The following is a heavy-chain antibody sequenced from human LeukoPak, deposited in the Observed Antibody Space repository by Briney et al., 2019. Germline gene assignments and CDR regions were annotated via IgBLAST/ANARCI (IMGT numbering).Heavy chain of an antibody. CDR2: INHSGST. Sequence: SETLSLTCAVYGGSFSGYYWSWIRQPPGKGLEWIGEINHSGSTNYNPSLKSRVTISVDTSKNQFSLKLSSVTAADTAVYYCARSALRRFDYWGQGTLVTVSS. D-gene: IGHD3-16*01. V-gene: IGHV4-34*01. CDR1: GGSFSGYY. CDR3: ARSALRRFDY. J-gene: IGHJ4*02.